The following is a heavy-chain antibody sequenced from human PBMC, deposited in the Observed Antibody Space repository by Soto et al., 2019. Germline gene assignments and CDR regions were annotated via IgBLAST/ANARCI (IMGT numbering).Heavy chain of an antibody. CDR2: IYSNGGA. CDR3: ARLECSTNSCYGGYFHH. J-gene: IGHJ1*01. CDR1: GGSISNYH. D-gene: IGHD2-2*01. V-gene: IGHV4-59*08. Sequence: NPSETLSLTCTVSGGSISNYHWTWIRQPPGKGLEWIGFIYSNGGANYNPSLKNRVTMSVDTSKSQFSLQLNSVTAADTAVYYCARLECSTNSCYGGYFHHWGQGALVTVSS.